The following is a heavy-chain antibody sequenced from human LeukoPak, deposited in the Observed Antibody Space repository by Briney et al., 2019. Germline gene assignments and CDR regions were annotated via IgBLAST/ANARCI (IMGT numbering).Heavy chain of an antibody. CDR3: ASNVYDSSGHYWFDP. CDR2: ISYDGSNK. CDR1: GFTFSSYA. J-gene: IGHJ5*02. Sequence: PGRSLRLSCAASGFTFSSYAMHWVRQAPGKGLEWVAVISYDGSNKYYADSVKGRFTISRDNSKNTLYLQMNSLRAEDTAVYYCASNVYDSSGHYWFDPWGQGTLVTVSS. V-gene: IGHV3-30-3*01. D-gene: IGHD3-22*01.